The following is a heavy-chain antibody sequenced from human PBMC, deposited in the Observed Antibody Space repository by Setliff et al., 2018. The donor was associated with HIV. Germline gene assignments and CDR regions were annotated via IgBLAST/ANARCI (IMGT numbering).Heavy chain of an antibody. CDR2: IYPGDSDI. CDR3: VRHRSAVAGTRVGYCYYMDV. V-gene: IGHV5-51*01. CDR1: GYTFTNYW. Sequence: GESLKISCEASGYTFTNYWIGWVRQMPGKGLEWMGIIYPGDSDIIYSPSFQGQVTISADKSITTAYLQWSSLKASDTAIYYCVRHRSAVAGTRVGYCYYMDVWGKGTTVTVSS. J-gene: IGHJ6*03. D-gene: IGHD6-19*01.